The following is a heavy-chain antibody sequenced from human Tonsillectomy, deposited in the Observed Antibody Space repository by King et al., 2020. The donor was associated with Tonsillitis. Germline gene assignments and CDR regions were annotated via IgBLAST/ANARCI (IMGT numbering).Heavy chain of an antibody. CDR3: ARDTDVAPLDF. CDR1: GYDFSDYA. D-gene: IGHD2-21*01. J-gene: IGHJ4*02. CDR2: INTNTGNP. Sequence: QLVQSGSELRKPGASVKVSCETSGYDFSDYAMNWVRQAPGQGLEWMGWINTNTGNPTYAQGFTGRFVFSLDSSVSTIYLLINNLKTEDTAVYFCARDTDVAPLDFWRQGTLVTVSS. V-gene: IGHV7-4-1*02.